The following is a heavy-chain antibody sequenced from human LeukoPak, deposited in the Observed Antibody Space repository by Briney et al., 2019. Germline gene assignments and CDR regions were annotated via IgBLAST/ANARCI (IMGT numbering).Heavy chain of an antibody. J-gene: IGHJ4*02. D-gene: IGHD1-26*01. V-gene: IGHV3-11*01. CDR2: ISRSGSNI. CDR3: TRDASTRGPIDY. CDR1: GFTFSDYY. Sequence: PGGSLRLFCAASGFTFSDYYMSWIRQAPGKGLEWVSDISRSGSNIYYADSVKGRFTISRDNARNSLYLQMNTLRVEDAAVYYCTRDASTRGPIDYWGQGTLVTVSS.